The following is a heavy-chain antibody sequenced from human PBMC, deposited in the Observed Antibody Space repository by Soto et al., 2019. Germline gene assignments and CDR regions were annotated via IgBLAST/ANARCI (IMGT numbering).Heavy chain of an antibody. Sequence: ASVKVSCKASGYTFTSYGISWVRQAPGQGLEWKGWISAYNGNTNYAQKLQGRVTMTTDTSTSTAYMELRSLRSDDTAVYYCARVVASWGGYYYYGMDVWGQGTTVTVSS. CDR1: GYTFTSYG. CDR3: ARVVASWGGYYYYGMDV. J-gene: IGHJ6*02. V-gene: IGHV1-18*01. CDR2: ISAYNGNT. D-gene: IGHD2-21*01.